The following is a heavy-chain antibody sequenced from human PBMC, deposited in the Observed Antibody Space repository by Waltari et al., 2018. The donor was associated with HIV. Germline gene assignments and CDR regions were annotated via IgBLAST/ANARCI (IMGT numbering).Heavy chain of an antibody. V-gene: IGHV3-7*01. CDR3: ARDLNPCDSSGYYYFDY. CDR1: GFTFSSYW. J-gene: IGHJ4*02. D-gene: IGHD3-22*01. CDR2: IKQEGSEK. Sequence: EVQLVESGGGLVQPGGSLRLSCAASGFTFSSYWMSWVRQAPGTGLEWVANIKQEGSEKYYVDSVDGRFTISRDNAKNSLYLQMNNLRAEDTAVYYFARDLNPCDSSGYYYFDYWGQGTLVTVSS.